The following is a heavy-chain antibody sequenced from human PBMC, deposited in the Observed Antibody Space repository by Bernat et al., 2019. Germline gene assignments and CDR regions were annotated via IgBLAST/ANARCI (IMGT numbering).Heavy chain of an antibody. CDR3: AIVVISAFDI. CDR1: GGSISSSSYY. J-gene: IGHJ3*02. D-gene: IGHD3-22*01. CDR2: IYYSGST. Sequence: QLQLQESGPGLVKPSETLSLTCTVSGGSISSSSYYWGWIRQPPGKGLEWLGSIYYSGSTYYNPSLKSRVTISVDTSKNQFSLKLSSVTAADTAVYYCAIVVISAFDIWGQGTMVTVSS. V-gene: IGHV4-39*01.